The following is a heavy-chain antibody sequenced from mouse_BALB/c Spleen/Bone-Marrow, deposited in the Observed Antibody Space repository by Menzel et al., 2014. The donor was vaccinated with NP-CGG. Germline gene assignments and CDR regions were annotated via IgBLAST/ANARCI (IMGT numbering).Heavy chain of an antibody. CDR3: ASPLITTVVAPFAY. D-gene: IGHD1-1*01. J-gene: IGHJ3*01. CDR1: GDSITSGY. Sequence: EVHLVEPGPSLVKPSQTLSLTCSVTGDSITSGYWNWIRKFPGNKLEYMGYISYSGSTYYNPSLKSRISITRDTSKNQYYLQLNSVTTEDTATYYCASPLITTVVAPFAYWGQGTLVTVSA. CDR2: ISYSGST. V-gene: IGHV3-8*02.